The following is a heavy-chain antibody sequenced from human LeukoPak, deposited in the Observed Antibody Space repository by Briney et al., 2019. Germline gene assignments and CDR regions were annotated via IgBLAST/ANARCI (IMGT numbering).Heavy chain of an antibody. CDR1: GGSFSGYY. J-gene: IGHJ6*03. Sequence: PSETLSLTCAVYGGSFSGYYWSWIRQPPGKGLEWIGEINHSGSTNYNPSLKSRVTISVDTSKNQFSLKLSSVTAADTAVYYCARRGYYGSGSYYRDYYYMDVWGKGTTVTISS. V-gene: IGHV4-34*01. CDR3: ARRGYYGSGSYYRDYYYMDV. D-gene: IGHD3-10*01. CDR2: INHSGST.